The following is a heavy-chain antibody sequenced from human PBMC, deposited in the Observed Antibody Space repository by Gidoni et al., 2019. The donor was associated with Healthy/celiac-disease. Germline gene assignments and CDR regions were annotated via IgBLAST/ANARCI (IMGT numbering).Heavy chain of an antibody. Sequence: EVQPVESGGGLIQPGGSLRRSCAASGFTVSTNYMSWVRQAPGKGLEWGAVIYSGGSTYYADSVKGRFTISRDNSKNTLYLQMNSLRAEDTAVYYGAGIWFGELGYYYYGMDVWGQGTTVTVSS. J-gene: IGHJ6*02. CDR3: AGIWFGELGYYYYGMDV. V-gene: IGHV3-53*01. CDR1: GFTVSTNY. D-gene: IGHD3-10*01. CDR2: IYSGGST.